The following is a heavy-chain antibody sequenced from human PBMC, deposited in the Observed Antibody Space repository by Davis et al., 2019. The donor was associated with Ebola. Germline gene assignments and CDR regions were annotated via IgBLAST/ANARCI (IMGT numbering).Heavy chain of an antibody. CDR1: GFTFSSYG. CDR3: ARAVVVAANFDY. Sequence: SLKISCAASGFTFSSYGMHWVRQAPGKGLEWVAVISYDGSNKYYADSVKGRFTISRDNAKNSLYLQMNSLRAEDTAVYYCARAVVVAANFDYWGQGTLVTVSS. J-gene: IGHJ4*02. V-gene: IGHV3-30*03. D-gene: IGHD2-15*01. CDR2: ISYDGSNK.